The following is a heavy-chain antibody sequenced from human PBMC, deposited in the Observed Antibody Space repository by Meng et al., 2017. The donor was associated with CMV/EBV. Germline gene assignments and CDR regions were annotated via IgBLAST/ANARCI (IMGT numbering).Heavy chain of an antibody. CDR2: IIPILGIA. CDR1: GGTFSSYA. D-gene: IGHD2-15*01. V-gene: IGHV1-69*10. CDR3: ARGRGGSSSVFDNWFDL. Sequence: SVKVSCKASGGTFSSYAISWVRQAPGQGLEWMGGIIPILGIANYAQKFQGRVTITADKSTSTAYMELSSLRSEDTAVYYCARGRGGSSSVFDNWFDLWGQGTLVTVSS. J-gene: IGHJ5*02.